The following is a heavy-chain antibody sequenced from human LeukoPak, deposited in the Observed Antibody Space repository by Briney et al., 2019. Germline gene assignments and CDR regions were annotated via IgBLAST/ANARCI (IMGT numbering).Heavy chain of an antibody. CDR1: GFTFSSYE. V-gene: IGHV3-48*03. Sequence: GGSLRLSCAASGFTFSSYEMNWVRQAPGKGLEWVSYISSSGSTIYYADSVKGRFTISRDNAKNSLYLQMNSLRAEDTAVYYCARGTGISNWLVDYWGQGTLVTVSS. D-gene: IGHD6-13*01. J-gene: IGHJ4*02. CDR3: ARGTGISNWLVDY. CDR2: ISSSGSTI.